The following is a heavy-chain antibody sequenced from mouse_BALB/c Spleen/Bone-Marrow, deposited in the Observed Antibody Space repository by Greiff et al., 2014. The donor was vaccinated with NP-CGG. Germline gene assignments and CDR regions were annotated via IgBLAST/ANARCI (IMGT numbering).Heavy chain of an antibody. CDR1: GYAFSTYW. CDR2: VSPGDGDT. D-gene: IGHD2-1*01. J-gene: IGHJ2*01. V-gene: IGHV1-80*01. Sequence: VQLQESGAELVRPGSSVKISCKASGYAFSTYWMNWVKQRPGQGLEWIGQVSPGDGDTNYNGKFRGKATLTADKSSSTAYIQLSSQTSEDSAVYFCARVYYGNLDHWGQGTTLTVSS. CDR3: ARVYYGNLDH.